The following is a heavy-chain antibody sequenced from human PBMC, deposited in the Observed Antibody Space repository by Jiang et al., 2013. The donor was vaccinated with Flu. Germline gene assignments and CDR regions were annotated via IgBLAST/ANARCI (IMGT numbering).Heavy chain of an antibody. Sequence: SQTLSLTCAISGDSVSSNSSSWNWIRQSPSRGLEWLGRTYYRSKWYNDYALSVKSRITINPDTSKNQVSLQLNSVTPDDTAVYYCARGSFHDYWGQGTPVTVSS. J-gene: IGHJ4*02. CDR3: ARGSFHDY. V-gene: IGHV6-1*01. CDR2: TYYRSKWYN. D-gene: IGHD6-13*01. CDR1: GDSVSSNSSS.